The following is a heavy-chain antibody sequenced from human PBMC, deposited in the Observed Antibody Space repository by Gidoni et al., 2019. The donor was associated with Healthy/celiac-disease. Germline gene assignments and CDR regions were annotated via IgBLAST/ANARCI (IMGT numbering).Heavy chain of an antibody. CDR3: ARTTPPSGWFDP. Sequence: QLQLQESRPGLVKPSETLSPTCTVSGGSISSSSYYWRWIRQPPGKGLEWIGSIYYSGGTYYNPSLKRRVTISVDTSKNQFSLKLSSVTAADTAVYYCARTTPPSGWFDPWGQGTLVTVSS. J-gene: IGHJ5*02. V-gene: IGHV4-39*01. CDR1: GGSISSSSYY. CDR2: IYYSGGT. D-gene: IGHD3-10*01.